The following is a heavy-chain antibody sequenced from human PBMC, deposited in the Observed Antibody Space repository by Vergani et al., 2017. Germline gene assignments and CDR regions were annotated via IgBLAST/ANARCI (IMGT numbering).Heavy chain of an antibody. CDR2: IQIDGSNQ. J-gene: IGHJ4*02. CDR1: GCTLSNYD. D-gene: IGHD3-16*01. Sequence: QVQLVESGGGVVQRGGSLRLSCATSGCTLSNYDMQWIRQGPGKGLEFVAFIQIDGSNQYYADSFKGRFTLSRDFSKNTLYLQMNSLRTDDTATYYCAKHFRGWGIDYWCQGTQVIVSS. V-gene: IGHV3-30*02. CDR3: AKHFRGWGIDY.